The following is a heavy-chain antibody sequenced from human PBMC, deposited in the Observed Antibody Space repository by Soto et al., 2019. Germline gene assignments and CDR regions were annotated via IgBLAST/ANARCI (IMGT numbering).Heavy chain of an antibody. D-gene: IGHD1-1*01. V-gene: IGHV3-74*01. Sequence: YWMQWVRQAPGKGLVWVSRINDYGTTINYAESVEGRFTISRDDAKSEVYLQMNNLRAEDTAVYYWARGVLEPFDFWGQGVLVTVSA. CDR2: INDYGTTI. J-gene: IGHJ4*02. CDR3: ARGVLEPFDF. CDR1: YW.